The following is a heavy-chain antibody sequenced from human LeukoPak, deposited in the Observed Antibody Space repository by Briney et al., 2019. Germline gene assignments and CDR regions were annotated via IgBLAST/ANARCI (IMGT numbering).Heavy chain of an antibody. Sequence: ETLSLTCTVSGGSISSYYWSWVRQTPGKGLEWVAATTGSSGDTYHADSVKGRFAISRDNPKNTLYLQMNSLRAEDTALYYCAKSPLGSCRGAICYPFDSWGQGTLVTVSS. V-gene: IGHV3-23*01. J-gene: IGHJ4*02. CDR3: AKSPLGSCRGAICYPFDS. CDR2: TTGSSGDT. D-gene: IGHD2-15*01. CDR1: GGSISSYY.